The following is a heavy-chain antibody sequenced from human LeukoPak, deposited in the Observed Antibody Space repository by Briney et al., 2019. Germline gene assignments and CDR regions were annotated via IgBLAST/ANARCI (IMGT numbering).Heavy chain of an antibody. J-gene: IGHJ4*02. CDR2: INWGSNHI. CDR3: AREMTIITYSFDS. CDR1: GFTLRSYS. V-gene: IGHV3-21*06. Sequence: PGGSLRLSCAASGFTLRSYSMSWVRQAPGKGLEWVSSINWGSNHIYYADAVQGRFTISRDNAKNSLYLQMNSLRAEDTAIYYCAREMTIITYSFDSWGQGTLVTVSS. D-gene: IGHD5-24*01.